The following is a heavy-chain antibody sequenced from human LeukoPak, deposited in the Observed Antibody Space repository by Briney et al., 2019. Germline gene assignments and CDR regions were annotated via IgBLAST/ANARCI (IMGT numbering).Heavy chain of an antibody. CDR1: GGSFSGYY. Sequence: SETLSLTCAVYGGSFSGYYWSWIRQPPGKGLEWIGETNHSGSTNHNPALKSRVTISVDTSKNQFSLKLSSVTAADTAVYYCARGRNGDYADWGQGTLVTVSS. CDR3: ARGRNGDYAD. J-gene: IGHJ4*02. D-gene: IGHD4-17*01. CDR2: TNHSGST. V-gene: IGHV4-34*01.